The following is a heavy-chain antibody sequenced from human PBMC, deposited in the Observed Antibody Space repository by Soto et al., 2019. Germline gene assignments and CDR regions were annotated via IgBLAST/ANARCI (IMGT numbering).Heavy chain of an antibody. J-gene: IGHJ5*02. CDR2: ISTYNGNT. Sequence: ASVKVSCNASGYTFTSYALSRVRHAPGQGLEWMGWISTYNGNTNYAQNLQGRVTMTTDISTNTAYMELRSLRSDDTAVYYCARVVGGIPVAGSWNWFDPWGQGTLVTVSS. D-gene: IGHD6-19*01. V-gene: IGHV1-18*04. CDR3: ARVVGGIPVAGSWNWFDP. CDR1: GYTFTSYA.